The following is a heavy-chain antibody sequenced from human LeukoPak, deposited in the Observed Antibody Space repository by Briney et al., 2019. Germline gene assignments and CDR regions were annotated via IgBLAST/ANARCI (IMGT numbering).Heavy chain of an antibody. D-gene: IGHD3-10*01. Sequence: GGSLRLSCAASGFTVSSNYMSWVRQAPGKGLEWGSVIYSGGSPYYADYVKGRFTPSRDNSKNTLYFQMNSLRAEDTAVYYCASSPLRRYGSGRSGALDYWGQGTLVTVSS. CDR3: ASSPLRRYGSGRSGALDY. J-gene: IGHJ4*02. V-gene: IGHV3-66*02. CDR2: IYSGGSP. CDR1: GFTVSSNY.